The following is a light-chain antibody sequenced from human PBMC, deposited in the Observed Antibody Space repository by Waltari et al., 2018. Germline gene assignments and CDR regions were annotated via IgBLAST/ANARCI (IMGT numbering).Light chain of an antibody. J-gene: IGKJ3*01. CDR3: QQSYITPFT. Sequence: DMQMTQSPSSLSASVGDRVSISCRASQNIDKFLNWYQQNPGKPPRLLIFEASTLQGGVPPRVSGSGSGTDFTLTISNLQPEDFGTYYCQQSYITPFTFGPGTKVDV. V-gene: IGKV1-39*01. CDR2: EAS. CDR1: QNIDKF.